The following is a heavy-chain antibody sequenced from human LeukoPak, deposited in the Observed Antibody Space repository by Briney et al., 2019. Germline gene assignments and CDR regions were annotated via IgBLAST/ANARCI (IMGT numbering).Heavy chain of an antibody. CDR3: ATEYVRTHYFDY. D-gene: IGHD3-16*01. Sequence: ASVKVSCKASGYNLNTYHMHWVRQAPGQGLEWMGIITSTGTTTICAQKFQGRVTMTRDTSTSTVYMDLSSLRSDDTAVYYCATEYVRTHYFDYWGQGTLVTVSS. CDR1: GYNLNTYH. J-gene: IGHJ4*02. V-gene: IGHV1-46*02. CDR2: ITSTGTTT.